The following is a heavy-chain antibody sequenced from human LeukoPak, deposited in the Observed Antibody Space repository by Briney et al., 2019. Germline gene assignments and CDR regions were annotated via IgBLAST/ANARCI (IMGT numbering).Heavy chain of an antibody. V-gene: IGHV4-59*12. D-gene: IGHD5-18*01. Sequence: PSETLSLTCTVSGGSISSYYWSWIRQPPGKGLEWIGSIYYSGSTYYNPSLKSRVTISVDTSKNQFSLKLRFVTAADTAVYYCASSEWIQHFDYWGQGTLVTVSS. CDR2: IYYSGST. CDR1: GGSISSYY. CDR3: ASSEWIQHFDY. J-gene: IGHJ4*02.